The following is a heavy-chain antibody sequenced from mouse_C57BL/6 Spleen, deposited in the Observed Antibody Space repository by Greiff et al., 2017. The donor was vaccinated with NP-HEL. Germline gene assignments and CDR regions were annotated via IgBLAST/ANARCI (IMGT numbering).Heavy chain of an antibody. CDR3: ARDGGYYSNYVRFAY. V-gene: IGHV3-6*01. Sequence: EVKLMESGPGLVKPSQSLSLTCSVTGYSITSGYYWNWIRQFPGNKLEWMGYISYDGSNNYNPSLKNRISITRDTSKNQFFLKLNSVTTEDTATYYCARDGGYYSNYVRFAYRGQGTLVTVSA. J-gene: IGHJ3*01. D-gene: IGHD2-5*01. CDR1: GYSITSGYY. CDR2: ISYDGSN.